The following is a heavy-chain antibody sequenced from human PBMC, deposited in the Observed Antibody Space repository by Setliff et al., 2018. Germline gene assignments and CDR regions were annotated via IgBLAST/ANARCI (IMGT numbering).Heavy chain of an antibody. Sequence: ASVKVSCKASGFTFKTYSFSWIRQAPGQGLEWVGWISGYNSNTIYAQNFQGRVTMTTDXXTNTAYMELRSLGSDDTAVYYCATFRGYTYGYDYWGQGTLVTVSS. J-gene: IGHJ4*02. V-gene: IGHV1-18*01. CDR2: ISGYNSNT. CDR1: GFTFKTYS. D-gene: IGHD5-18*01. CDR3: ATFRGYTYGYDY.